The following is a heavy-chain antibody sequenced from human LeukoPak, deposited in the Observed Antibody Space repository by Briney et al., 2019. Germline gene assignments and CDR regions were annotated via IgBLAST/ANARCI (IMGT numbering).Heavy chain of an antibody. CDR2: INHSVST. CDR1: GGSFSGYY. Sequence: PSETLSLTCAVYGGSFSGYYWSWIRQPPGKGLEWIGEINHSVSTNYDPSLKSRVTISVDTSKNQFSLKLSSVTAADTAVYYCARAMEWLQLWYGGYCFDYWGQGTLVTVSS. CDR3: ARAMEWLQLWYGGYCFDY. V-gene: IGHV4-34*01. J-gene: IGHJ4*02. D-gene: IGHD5-18*01.